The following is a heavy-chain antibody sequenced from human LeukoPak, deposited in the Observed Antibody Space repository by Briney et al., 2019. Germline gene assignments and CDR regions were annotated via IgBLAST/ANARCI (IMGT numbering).Heavy chain of an antibody. CDR1: GFTVSTNY. Sequence: GGSLRLSCAASGFTVSTNYMSWVRQAPGKGLEWVAVIYSGGATYSIDSVKGRFTISRDNSKNTVYLQMNSLRVEDTAVYYCARGVLRYFDHTDYWGQGTLVTVSS. J-gene: IGHJ4*02. CDR3: ARGVLRYFDHTDY. V-gene: IGHV3-53*01. D-gene: IGHD3-9*01. CDR2: IYSGGAT.